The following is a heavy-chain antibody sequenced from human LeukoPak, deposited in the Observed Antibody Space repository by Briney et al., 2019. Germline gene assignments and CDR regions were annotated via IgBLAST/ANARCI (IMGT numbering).Heavy chain of an antibody. D-gene: IGHD3-9*01. J-gene: IGHJ4*02. CDR3: AKDSPVLTV. Sequence: PGRSLRLSCAASGFTFSSYGIHWVRQAPGKGLEWVAVISYDGSNKYYADSVKGRFTISRDNSKNTLYLQMDSLRAEDTAVYQCAKDSPVLTVWGQGTLVTVS. V-gene: IGHV3-30*18. CDR1: GFTFSSYG. CDR2: ISYDGSNK.